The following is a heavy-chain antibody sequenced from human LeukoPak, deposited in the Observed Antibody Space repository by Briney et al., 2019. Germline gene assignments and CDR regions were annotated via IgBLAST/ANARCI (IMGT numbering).Heavy chain of an antibody. CDR2: FDPEDGET. D-gene: IGHD2-2*01. CDR3: ARLARPVPAAIPSYYYYYMDV. J-gene: IGHJ6*03. Sequence: GASVKVSCKVSGYTLTELSMHWVRQAPGKGLEWMGGFDPEDGETIYAQKFQGRVTMTEDTSTDTAYMELSSLRSEDTAVYYCARLARPVPAAIPSYYYYYMDVWGKGTTVTVSS. CDR1: GYTLTELS. V-gene: IGHV1-24*01.